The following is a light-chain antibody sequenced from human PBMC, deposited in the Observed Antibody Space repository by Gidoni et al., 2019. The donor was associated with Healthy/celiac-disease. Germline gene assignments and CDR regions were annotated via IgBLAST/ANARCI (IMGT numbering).Light chain of an antibody. CDR1: SSNIGSNY. CDR2: SNN. Sequence: QSVLTPPPSASGTPGQRVTISYSGSSSNIGSNYVYWYQQLPGTAPKLLIYSNNQRPSGVPDRFSGSKSGTSASLAISGLRSEDEADYYCAAWDDSLSGLVVFGGGTKLTVL. CDR3: AAWDDSLSGLVV. J-gene: IGLJ2*01. V-gene: IGLV1-47*02.